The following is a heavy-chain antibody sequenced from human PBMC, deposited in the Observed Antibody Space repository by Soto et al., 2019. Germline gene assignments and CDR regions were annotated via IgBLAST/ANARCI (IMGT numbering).Heavy chain of an antibody. Sequence: QVQLVQSGAEVKKPGASVKVSCKASGYTFTTYDINWVRQATGQGLEWMGWMNPNSGNTGYAQKFQGRVTMTRNTSISTAYMELSSLRSEDTAVYYCATMGYCSSTSCYDLGYWGQGTLVTVSS. CDR1: GYTFTTYD. CDR2: MNPNSGNT. V-gene: IGHV1-8*01. CDR3: ATMGYCSSTSCYDLGY. D-gene: IGHD2-2*01. J-gene: IGHJ4*02.